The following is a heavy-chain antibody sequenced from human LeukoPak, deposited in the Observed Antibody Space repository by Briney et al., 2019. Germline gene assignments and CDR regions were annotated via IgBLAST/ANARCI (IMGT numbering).Heavy chain of an antibody. Sequence: GGSLRLSCAASGFSFSRYSMNWVRQAPGKGLEWVSYISSSSSTIYYADSVKGRFTISRDNAKNSLYLQMHSLRAEDTAVYYCARDPERWLQLQRMYYFDFWGQGTLVTVSS. CDR1: GFSFSRYS. V-gene: IGHV3-48*01. J-gene: IGHJ4*02. CDR3: ARDPERWLQLQRMYYFDF. CDR2: ISSSSSTI. D-gene: IGHD5-24*01.